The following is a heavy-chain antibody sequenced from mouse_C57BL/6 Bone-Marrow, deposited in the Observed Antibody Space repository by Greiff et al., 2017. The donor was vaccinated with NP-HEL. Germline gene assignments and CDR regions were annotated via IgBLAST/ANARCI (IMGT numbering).Heavy chain of an antibody. V-gene: IGHV1-39*01. CDR2: INPNYGTT. CDR1: GYSFTDYN. J-gene: IGHJ2*01. D-gene: IGHD2-1*01. CDR3: ARVIYGNYYFDY. Sequence: EVKVVESGPELVKPGASVKISCKASGYSFTDYNMNWVKQSNGKSLEWIGVINPNYGTTSYNQKFKGKATLTVDQSSSTAYMQLNSLTSEDSAVYYCARVIYGNYYFDYWGQGTTLTVSS.